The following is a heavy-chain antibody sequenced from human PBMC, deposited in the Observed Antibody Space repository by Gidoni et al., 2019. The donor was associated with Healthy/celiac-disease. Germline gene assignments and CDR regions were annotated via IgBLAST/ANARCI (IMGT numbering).Heavy chain of an antibody. CDR2: ISSSGSTI. D-gene: IGHD3-22*01. CDR3: ARVGGATMIVVVINLNFPNDWGMDV. V-gene: IGHV3-11*01. Sequence: QVQLVESGGGLVKPGGSLRLSCAASGFTFSDYYMRWIRQAPGKGLEWVSYISSSGSTIYYADSVKGRFTISRDNAKNSLYLQMNSLRAEDTAVYYCARVGGATMIVVVINLNFPNDWGMDVWGQGTTVTVSS. J-gene: IGHJ6*02. CDR1: GFTFSDYY.